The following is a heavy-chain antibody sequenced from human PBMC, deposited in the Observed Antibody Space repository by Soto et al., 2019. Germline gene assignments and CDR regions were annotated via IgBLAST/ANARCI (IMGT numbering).Heavy chain of an antibody. V-gene: IGHV1-18*04. CDR2: ISAYNGNT. Sequence: SVKGSCKASGYTFTRRYMHWRLKAPEQGLEWMGWISAYNGNTNYAQKLQGRVTMTTDTSTSTAYMELRSLRSDDTAVYYCARGYSSGWYDNWFDPWGQGTLVTVSS. CDR3: ARGYSSGWYDNWFDP. CDR1: GYTFTRRY. J-gene: IGHJ5*02. D-gene: IGHD6-19*01.